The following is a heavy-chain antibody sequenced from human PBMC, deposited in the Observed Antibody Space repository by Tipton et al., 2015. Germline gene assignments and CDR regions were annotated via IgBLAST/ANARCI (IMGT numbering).Heavy chain of an antibody. D-gene: IGHD2-21*02. CDR3: ARDSGDCSGGDCYRGGVADP. Sequence: TLSLTCDVSGYSISSGYYWGWIRQPPGKGLEWIGSFFHSGNTFHNPSLRSRVIISVDTSKNQFSLTVTSVTAADTAVYYCARDSGDCSGGDCYRGGVADPWGQGTLVTVSS. CDR1: GYSISSGYY. CDR2: FFHSGNT. V-gene: IGHV4-38-2*02. J-gene: IGHJ5*01.